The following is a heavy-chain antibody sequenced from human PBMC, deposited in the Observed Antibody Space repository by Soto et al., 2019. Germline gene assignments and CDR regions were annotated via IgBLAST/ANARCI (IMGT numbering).Heavy chain of an antibody. J-gene: IGHJ4*02. CDR1: GGSFSGYY. CDR3: ARFSVGYCSGGICSSWVFDY. V-gene: IGHV4-34*01. CDR2: INHSGST. D-gene: IGHD2-15*01. Sequence: SETLSLTCAVYGGSFSGYYWSWIRQPPGKGLEWIGEINHSGSTNYNPSLKSRVTISVDTSKNQFSLRLSSVTAADTAVYYCARFSVGYCSGGICSSWVFDYWGQGTLVTVSS.